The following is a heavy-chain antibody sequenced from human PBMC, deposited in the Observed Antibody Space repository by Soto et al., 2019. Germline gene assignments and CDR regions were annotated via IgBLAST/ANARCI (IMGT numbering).Heavy chain of an antibody. D-gene: IGHD2-21*02. CDR3: ARAGDGGNLWYY. CDR2: IITSFGTA. J-gene: IGHJ4*02. CDR1: GGTFSSYA. V-gene: IGHV1-69*01. Sequence: QVPLVQSGAEVKKPGSSVKVSCKDAGGTFSSYAISWVRQAPGQGLEWMGGIITSFGTANYAQKFQGRVTITADESTSTAYMELSSLRSEATAVYYCARAGDGGNLWYYWGQGTLVTVSS.